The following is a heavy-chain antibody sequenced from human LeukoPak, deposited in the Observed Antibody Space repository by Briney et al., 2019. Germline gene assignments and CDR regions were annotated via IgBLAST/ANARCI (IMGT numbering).Heavy chain of an antibody. D-gene: IGHD2/OR15-2a*01. CDR3: AKGMNTSRYYYMDV. J-gene: IGHJ6*03. Sequence: GGSLRLSCAASGFTFDDYAMHWVRQAPGKGLEWVSLISWDGGSTYYADSVKGRFTISRDNSNNSLYLQMNSLRTEDTAFYYCAKGMNTSRYYYMDVWGKGTTVTVSS. V-gene: IGHV3-43D*03. CDR1: GFTFDDYA. CDR2: ISWDGGST.